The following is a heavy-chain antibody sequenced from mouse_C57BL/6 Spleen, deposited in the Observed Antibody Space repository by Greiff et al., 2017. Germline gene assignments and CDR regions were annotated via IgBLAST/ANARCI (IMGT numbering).Heavy chain of an antibody. D-gene: IGHD2-3*01. CDR2: INPGSGGT. CDR1: GYAFTNYL. J-gene: IGHJ4*01. Sequence: VQLQQSGAELVRPGTSVKVSCKASGYAFTNYLIEWVKQRPGQGLEWIGVINPGSGGTNYNEKFKGKATLTADKSSSTAYMQLSSLTSEDSAVYFCARDDGYPYYAMDYWGQGTSVTVSS. V-gene: IGHV1-54*01. CDR3: ARDDGYPYYAMDY.